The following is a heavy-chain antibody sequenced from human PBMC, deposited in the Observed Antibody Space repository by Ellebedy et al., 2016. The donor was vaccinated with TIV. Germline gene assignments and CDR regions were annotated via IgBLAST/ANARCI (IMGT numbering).Heavy chain of an antibody. J-gene: IGHJ4*02. V-gene: IGHV1-69*06. Sequence: AASVKVSCKASGGTLSSYPISWVRQAPGQGLEWMGGIVPVFGTESYAPKFRGRLTITAEKSTTTFYMELSSLKSEDTAVYYCARDMAYFDYWGQGTLVAVSS. D-gene: IGHD5-24*01. CDR3: ARDMAYFDY. CDR2: IVPVFGTE. CDR1: GGTLSSYP.